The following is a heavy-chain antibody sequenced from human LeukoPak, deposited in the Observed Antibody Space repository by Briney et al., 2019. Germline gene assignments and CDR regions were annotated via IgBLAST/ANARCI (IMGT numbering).Heavy chain of an antibody. J-gene: IGHJ6*03. CDR3: ARVPNYYYYMDV. CDR2: IIPIFGTA. Sequence: ASVKVSCKASGGTFSSYAISWVRQAPGQGLEWMGGIIPIFGTANYAQKFQGRVTITADKSTSTAYMELSSLRSEDTAVYYCARVPNYYYYMDVWGKGTTVTISS. V-gene: IGHV1-69*06. CDR1: GGTFSSYA.